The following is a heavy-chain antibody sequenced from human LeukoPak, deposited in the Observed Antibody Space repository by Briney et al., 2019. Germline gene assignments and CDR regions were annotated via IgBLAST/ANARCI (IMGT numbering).Heavy chain of an antibody. CDR2: IYYSGST. CDR3: ARVADYYGSGSYYNLPIYFDY. V-gene: IGHV4-30-4*01. CDR1: GGSISSGDYY. J-gene: IGHJ4*02. D-gene: IGHD3-10*01. Sequence: PSQTLSLTCTVSGGSISSGDYYWSWIRQPPGKGLEWIGYIYYSGSTYYNPSLKSRVTISVGTSKNQFSLKLSSVTAADTAVYYCARVADYYGSGSYYNLPIYFDYWGQGTLVTVSS.